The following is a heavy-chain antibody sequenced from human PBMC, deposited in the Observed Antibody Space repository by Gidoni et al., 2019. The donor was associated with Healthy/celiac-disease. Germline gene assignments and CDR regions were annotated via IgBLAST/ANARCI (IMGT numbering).Heavy chain of an antibody. J-gene: IGHJ4*02. CDR2: LSGSGGST. Sequence: SWFRQAPGKGLEWVSALSGSGGSTYYADSVKGPFTISSDNSKNPLYLQMNRLRAEDTAVYYCAKRHRIPGRGASDYWGKGTLGTVSS. D-gene: IGHD1-20*01. CDR3: AKRHRIPGRGASDY. V-gene: IGHV3-23*01.